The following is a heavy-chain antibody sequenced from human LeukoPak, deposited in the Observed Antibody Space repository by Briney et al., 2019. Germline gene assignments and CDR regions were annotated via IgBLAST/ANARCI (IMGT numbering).Heavy chain of an antibody. J-gene: IGHJ4*02. CDR1: GYTFSTYW. CDR3: TRLSIGGATGSYFDY. V-gene: IGHV5-51*01. CDR2: IYPGDSDT. D-gene: IGHD1-26*01. Sequence: GESLKISCKGSGYTFSTYWIGWVRQMPGKGLEYMGIIYPGDSDTRYSPSFQGQVTISADKSISTAYLQWRSLKASDTAMYYCTRLSIGGATGSYFDYWGQGNLVTVSP.